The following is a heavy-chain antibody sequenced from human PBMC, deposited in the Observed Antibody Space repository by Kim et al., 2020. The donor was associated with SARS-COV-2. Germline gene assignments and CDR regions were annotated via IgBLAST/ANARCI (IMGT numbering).Heavy chain of an antibody. CDR3: ARDLQSNYGGNPPSGMDV. V-gene: IGHV1-69*01. Sequence: QGRVTITADESTSTAYMELSSLRSEDTAVYYCARDLQSNYGGNPPSGMDVWGQGTTVTVSS. J-gene: IGHJ6*02. D-gene: IGHD4-17*01.